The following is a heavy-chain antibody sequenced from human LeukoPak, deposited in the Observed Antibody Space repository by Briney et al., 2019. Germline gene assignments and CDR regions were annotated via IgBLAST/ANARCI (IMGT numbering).Heavy chain of an antibody. CDR3: ASWNSSSWYTDWFDP. V-gene: IGHV1-69*05. CDR1: GGTFSSYA. CDR2: IIPIFGTA. Sequence: GASVKVSCKASGGTFSSYAISWVRQAPGQGLEWMGGIIPIFGTANYAQKFQGRVTITTDESTSTAYMDLSSLRSEDTAVYYCASWNSSSWYTDWFDPWGQGTLVTVSS. J-gene: IGHJ5*02. D-gene: IGHD6-13*01.